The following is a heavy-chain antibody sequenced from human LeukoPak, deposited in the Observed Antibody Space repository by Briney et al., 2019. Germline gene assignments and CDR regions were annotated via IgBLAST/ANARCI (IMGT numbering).Heavy chain of an antibody. Sequence: GGSLRLSCAASGFTFSSYAMHWVRQAPGKGLEWVAVISYDGSNKYYADSVKGRFTISRDNSKNTLYLQMNSLRAEDTAVYYCARSMSGYDHGYYYYMDVWGKGTTVTVSS. CDR3: ARSMSGYDHGYYYYMDV. D-gene: IGHD5-12*01. V-gene: IGHV3-30-3*01. CDR1: GFTFSSYA. J-gene: IGHJ6*03. CDR2: ISYDGSNK.